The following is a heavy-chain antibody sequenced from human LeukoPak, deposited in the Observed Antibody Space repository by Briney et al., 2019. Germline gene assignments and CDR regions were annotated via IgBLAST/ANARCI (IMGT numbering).Heavy chain of an antibody. Sequence: SETLSLTCAVYSGSFSGYYWSWIRQPPGKGLEWIGEINQSGSTNYNPSLKSRLTISVDTSKHQFSLKLSSVTAADTAVYYCARTSTCSGGSCYSGYWGQGTLVTVSS. V-gene: IGHV4-34*01. CDR1: SGSFSGYY. J-gene: IGHJ4*02. CDR3: ARTSTCSGGSCYSGY. CDR2: INQSGST. D-gene: IGHD2-15*01.